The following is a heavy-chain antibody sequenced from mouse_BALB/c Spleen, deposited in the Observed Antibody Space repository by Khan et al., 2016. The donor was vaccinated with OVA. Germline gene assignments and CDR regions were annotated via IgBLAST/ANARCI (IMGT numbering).Heavy chain of an antibody. V-gene: IGHV2-9*02. Sequence: VELVESGPGLVAPSQSLSITCTVSGFSLTSYGVHWVRQPPGKGLEWLGGIWAGGSTNYNSALMSRLSISNENSKNKVFLKMNSVHTDDTAMSYCARLVDLWGQGTMLTVSA. J-gene: IGHJ2*01. CDR1: GFSLTSYG. CDR3: ARLVDL. CDR2: IWAGGST.